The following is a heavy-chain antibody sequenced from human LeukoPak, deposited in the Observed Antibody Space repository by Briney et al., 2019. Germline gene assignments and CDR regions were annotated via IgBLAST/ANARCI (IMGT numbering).Heavy chain of an antibody. V-gene: IGHV4-39*01. CDR1: GGSTSSNNYY. J-gene: IGHJ4*02. Sequence: PSETLSLTCTVSGGSTSSNNYYWGWIRQPPGKGLERIGNIYYSGSTHDNPSLKSRVTISVDTSKNQFSLKLSSVAAADTAVYYCARLVGWPYRYYYDYWGQGTLITVSS. CDR2: IYYSGST. CDR3: ARLVGWPYRYYYDY. D-gene: IGHD2-15*01.